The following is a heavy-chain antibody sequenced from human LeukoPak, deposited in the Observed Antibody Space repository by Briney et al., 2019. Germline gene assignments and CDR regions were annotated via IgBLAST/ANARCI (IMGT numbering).Heavy chain of an antibody. CDR3: ASRGPFSVYY. D-gene: IGHD5/OR15-5a*01. CDR2: MSSGGDVR. Sequence: GGSLRLSCTVSGFTVSSNSMSWVRQAPGKGLEWVSAMSSGGDVRLYADSVKGRFTISRDISKSTLYLQMDSLRVEDTAVYYCASRGPFSVYYWGQGTLVTVSS. V-gene: IGHV3-23*01. J-gene: IGHJ4*02. CDR1: GFTVSSNS.